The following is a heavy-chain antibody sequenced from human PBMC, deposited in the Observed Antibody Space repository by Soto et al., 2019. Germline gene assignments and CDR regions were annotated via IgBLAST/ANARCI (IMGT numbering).Heavy chain of an antibody. Sequence: GGSLRLSCAASGFTFSSYGMHWVRQAPGKGLEWVAVISYDGSNKYYADSVKGRFTISRDNSKNTLYLQMNSLRAEDTAVYYCAKCAVPASNPIYYYYYYYMDVWGKGTTVTVSS. D-gene: IGHD2-2*01. J-gene: IGHJ6*03. CDR3: AKCAVPASNPIYYYYYYYMDV. CDR1: GFTFSSYG. CDR2: ISYDGSNK. V-gene: IGHV3-30*18.